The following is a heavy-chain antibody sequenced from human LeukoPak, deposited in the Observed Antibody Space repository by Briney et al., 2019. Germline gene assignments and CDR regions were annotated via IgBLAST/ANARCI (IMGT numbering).Heavy chain of an antibody. J-gene: IGHJ5*02. CDR3: ARDRIAVAGGLKGAYNWLDP. Sequence: ASVKVSCKASGYTFTSYAMNWVRQAPGQGLEWMGWINTNTGNPTYAQGFTGRFVFSLDTSVSTAYLQISSLKAEDTAVYYCARDRIAVAGGLKGAYNWLDPWGQGTLVTVSS. CDR2: INTNTGNP. D-gene: IGHD6-19*01. V-gene: IGHV7-4-1*02. CDR1: GYTFTSYA.